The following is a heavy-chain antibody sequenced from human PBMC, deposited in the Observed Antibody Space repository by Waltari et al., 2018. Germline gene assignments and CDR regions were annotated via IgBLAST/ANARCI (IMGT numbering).Heavy chain of an antibody. CDR1: GFIFSTYS. D-gene: IGHD3-9*01. Sequence: EEQLVESGGGLVQPGGSLRLSCAPSGFIFSTYSMNWVRQAPGKGLEWMSYISSVGTTIYYADSVKGRVTISRDNAKNSLHLQMNSLRADDTAVYYCVREIRGTGYFPDAFDIWGQGTMVSVSS. CDR3: VREIRGTGYFPDAFDI. V-gene: IGHV3-48*01. CDR2: ISSVGTTI. J-gene: IGHJ3*02.